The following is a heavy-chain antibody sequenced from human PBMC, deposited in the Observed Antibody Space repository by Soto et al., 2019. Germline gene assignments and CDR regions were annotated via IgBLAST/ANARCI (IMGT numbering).Heavy chain of an antibody. CDR1: GGSISGYY. CDR2: IYYSGST. CDR3: ARGGSGSYPTWFDP. J-gene: IGHJ5*02. V-gene: IGHV4-59*01. Sequence: SETLSLTCTVSGGSISGYYWSWIRQPPGKGLEWIGYIYYSGSTNYNPSLKSRVTISVDTSKNQFSLKLSSVTAADTAVYYCARGGSGSYPTWFDPWGQGTLVTVS. D-gene: IGHD3-10*01.